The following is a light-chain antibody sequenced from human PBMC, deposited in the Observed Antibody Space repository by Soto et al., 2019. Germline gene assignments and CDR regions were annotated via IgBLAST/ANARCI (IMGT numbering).Light chain of an antibody. CDR1: QNIGRN. Sequence: DIQMTQSPSSLSTSVGDRVTITCRASQNIGRNLNWYQQKPGKAPKLLIYTVSNLQTGVPLRFSGRGSGTEFTLTISALQPEDCSTYYCQQCYSIPLTFGGGTNVEIK. J-gene: IGKJ4*01. CDR3: QQCYSIPLT. V-gene: IGKV1-39*01. CDR2: TVS.